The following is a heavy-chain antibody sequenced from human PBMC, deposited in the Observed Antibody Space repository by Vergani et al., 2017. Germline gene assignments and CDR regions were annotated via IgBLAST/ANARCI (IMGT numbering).Heavy chain of an antibody. D-gene: IGHD3-22*01. V-gene: IGHV3-7*01. CDR2: IKQDGSEK. Sequence: EAQLMESGGALVQPGGSLKLSCAASGFSFSSYWMSWVRQAPGKGLEWVANIKQDGSEKYYVDSVKGRFTISRDNAKNSLSLQMNSLRAEDTAMYFCARVYFXDTSGYSHDALDIWGQGTLVTVSS. J-gene: IGHJ3*02. CDR3: ARVYFXDTSGYSHDALDI. CDR1: GFSFSSYW.